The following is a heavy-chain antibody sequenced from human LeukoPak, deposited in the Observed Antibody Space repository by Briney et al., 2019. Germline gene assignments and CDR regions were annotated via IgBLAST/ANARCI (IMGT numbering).Heavy chain of an antibody. CDR2: IIPIFGTA. CDR3: ATGITMVPGGYFDY. V-gene: IGHV1-69*05. Sequence: AASVKVSCKASGGTFSSYAISWVRQAPGQGLEWMGRIIPIFGTANYAQKFQGRVTITTDESTSTAYMELSSLRSEDTAVYYCATGITMVPGGYFDYWGQGTLVTVSS. CDR1: GGTFSSYA. D-gene: IGHD3-10*01. J-gene: IGHJ4*02.